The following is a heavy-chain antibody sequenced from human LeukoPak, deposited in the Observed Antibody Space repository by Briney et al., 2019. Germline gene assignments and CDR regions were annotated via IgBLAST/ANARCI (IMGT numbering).Heavy chain of an antibody. V-gene: IGHV3-21*01. Sequence: PGGSLRLSCAASGFTFSNYGMTWVRQAPGRGLEWVSGISNGGANTYYTDSVKGRFTISRDNAKNSLYLQMNSLRAEDTAVYYCARDPGAYSSSPIDYWGQGTLVTVSS. CDR3: ARDPGAYSSSPIDY. CDR2: ISNGGANT. J-gene: IGHJ4*02. D-gene: IGHD6-6*01. CDR1: GFTFSNYG.